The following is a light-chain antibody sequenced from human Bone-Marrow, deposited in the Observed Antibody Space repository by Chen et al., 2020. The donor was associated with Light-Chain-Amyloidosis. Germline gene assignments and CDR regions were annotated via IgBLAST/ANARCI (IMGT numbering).Light chain of an antibody. CDR2: AAS. CDR1: QSINSY. V-gene: IGKV1-39*01. Sequence: DIQTTHSPSSLSVSVGDRVTITCRASQSINSYLNWYQQKPGKAPKLLIYAASSLQSGVPSRFSGSGSGTDFTLTISNLQPEDLATYYCQQSYNIPQTFGQGTKVEIK. CDR3: QQSYNIPQT. J-gene: IGKJ1*01.